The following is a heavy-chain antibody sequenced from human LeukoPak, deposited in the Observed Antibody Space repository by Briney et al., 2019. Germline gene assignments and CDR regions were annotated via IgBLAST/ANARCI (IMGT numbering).Heavy chain of an antibody. CDR2: IDTDSGDT. CDR3: ARDRLSAAGRGG. J-gene: IGHJ4*02. D-gene: IGHD6-13*01. Sequence: GASVKVSCKASGYTFTGYDLHWVRQAPGHGLEWMGRIDTDSGDTNHGQKFQGRITMTRDTSITSVYMKVSRLTSDDTAVYYCARDRLSAAGRGGWGPGTLVTVS. V-gene: IGHV1-2*06. CDR1: GYTFTGYD.